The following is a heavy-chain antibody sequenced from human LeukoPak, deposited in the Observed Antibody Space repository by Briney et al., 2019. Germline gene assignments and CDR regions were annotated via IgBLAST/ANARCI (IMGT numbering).Heavy chain of an antibody. V-gene: IGHV3-30*04. CDR2: ISYDGIDE. J-gene: IGHJ4*02. CDR1: GFTFSRYA. D-gene: IGHD3-10*01. CDR3: ARDQGATLVRGVTPYLDY. Sequence: PRKSLRLSCAASGFTFSRYAMHWVRQAPGKGLEWVSIISYDGIDEKFADSVKGRFTISRDNSKNMVFLQMNSLRAEDTAAYYCARDQGATLVRGVTPYLDYWGQGTLVSVSS.